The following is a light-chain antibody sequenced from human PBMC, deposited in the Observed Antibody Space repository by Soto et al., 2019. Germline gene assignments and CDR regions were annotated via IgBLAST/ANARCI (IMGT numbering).Light chain of an antibody. CDR1: QNVDTKY. Sequence: PGERATLSCRASQNVDTKYLAWYQQKPGQAPRLLIYGASNRATGIPDRFSGSGSGTDFTLTISRLEPEDFAVYYCQQYGSSGTFGQGTKVDIK. CDR2: GAS. J-gene: IGKJ1*01. CDR3: QQYGSSGT. V-gene: IGKV3-20*01.